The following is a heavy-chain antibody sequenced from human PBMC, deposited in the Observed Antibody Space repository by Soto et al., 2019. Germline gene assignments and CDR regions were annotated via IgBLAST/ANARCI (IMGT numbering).Heavy chain of an antibody. CDR3: TTVGARSYYYYCMDV. CDR2: IKSKTDGGTT. CDR1: GFTFSNAW. V-gene: IGHV3-15*05. J-gene: IGHJ6*02. Sequence: GGSLRLSCAASGFTFSNAWMSWVRQAPGKGLEWVGRIKSKTDGGTTDYAAPVKGRFTISRDDSKNTLNLQINSLKTEDTAVYYCTTVGARSYYYYCMDVWGQGTTVTASS. D-gene: IGHD1-26*01.